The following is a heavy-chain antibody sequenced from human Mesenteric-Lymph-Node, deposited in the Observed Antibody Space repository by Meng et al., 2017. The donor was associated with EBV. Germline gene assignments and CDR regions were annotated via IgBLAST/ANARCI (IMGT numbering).Heavy chain of an antibody. CDR2: IYHSGST. D-gene: IGHD4-17*01. Sequence: GQPQESGPGLGKPSGTLSRTCVVSGGSISSNNWWTWVRQSPGKGLEWIGEIYHSGSTNYNPSLKSRVTTSVDKSKNQFSLKLTSVTAADTAVYYCARGGIRGTRVTTSGVWNFDLWGRGTLVTVSS. V-gene: IGHV4-4*02. CDR3: ARGGIRGTRVTTSGVWNFDL. CDR1: GGSISSNNW. J-gene: IGHJ2*01.